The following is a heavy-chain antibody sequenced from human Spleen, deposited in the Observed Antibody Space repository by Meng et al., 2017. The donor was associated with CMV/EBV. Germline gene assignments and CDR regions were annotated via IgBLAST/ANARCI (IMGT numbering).Heavy chain of an antibody. J-gene: IGHJ5*02. V-gene: IGHV4-61*08. D-gene: IGHD3-10*01. Sequence: GSLRLSCTVSGGSVNSGDYYWSWIRQSPGRGLEWIGYIYYSGSTSHNPSLKSRVTISIDASKNQFSLKVSSVTAADTAVYYCAREEMRGRRFDPWGHGILVTVSS. CDR1: GGSVNSGDYY. CDR2: IYYSGST. CDR3: AREEMRGRRFDP.